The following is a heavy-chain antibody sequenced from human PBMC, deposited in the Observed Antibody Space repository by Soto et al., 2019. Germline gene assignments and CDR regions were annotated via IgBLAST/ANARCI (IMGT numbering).Heavy chain of an antibody. Sequence: GESLKISCAASGFTFSSYAMSWVRQAPGKGLEWVSAISGSGGSTYYADSVKGRFTISRDNSKNTLYLQMNSLRAEDTAVYYCAKQQIITMIVVVIPNYFDYWGQGTLVTVSS. V-gene: IGHV3-23*01. D-gene: IGHD3-22*01. CDR1: GFTFSSYA. CDR2: ISGSGGST. J-gene: IGHJ4*02. CDR3: AKQQIITMIVVVIPNYFDY.